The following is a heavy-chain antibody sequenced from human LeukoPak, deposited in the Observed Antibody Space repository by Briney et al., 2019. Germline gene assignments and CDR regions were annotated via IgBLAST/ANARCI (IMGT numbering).Heavy chain of an antibody. V-gene: IGHV3-9*01. D-gene: IGHD6-19*01. CDR3: ARAYKDRSLAGKKEFFQH. Sequence: GGSLRLSCAASGFTFDNYAMNWVRQVPGKGLEWISLISWNSGTIGYADSVKGRFTISRDNANNFLYLQTNSLRAEDTALYYCARAYKDRSLAGKKEFFQHWGQGTLVTVSS. CDR2: ISWNSGTI. CDR1: GFTFDNYA. J-gene: IGHJ1*01.